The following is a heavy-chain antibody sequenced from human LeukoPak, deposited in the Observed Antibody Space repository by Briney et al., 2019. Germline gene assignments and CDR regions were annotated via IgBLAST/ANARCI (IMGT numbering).Heavy chain of an antibody. J-gene: IGHJ4*02. V-gene: IGHV1-69*04. CDR1: GDTFIPYT. Sequence: SVKVSCKASGDTFIPYTFSWVRQAPGQGLEWIGRIIPSLDVANYAHKFQGRVTLSVDRDTATTYMEVTCLRSEDTAIYYCARDHCSPGTCLGGHWGQGTLVTDSS. CDR3: ARDHCSPGTCLGGH. CDR2: IIPSLDVA. D-gene: IGHD2-15*01.